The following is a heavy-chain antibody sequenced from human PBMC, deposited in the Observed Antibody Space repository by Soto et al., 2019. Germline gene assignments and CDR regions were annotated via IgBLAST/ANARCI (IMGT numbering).Heavy chain of an antibody. CDR2: INHSGST. J-gene: IGHJ4*02. CDR1: GGSFSGYY. CDR3: ARGFGYSYGLIYSDY. D-gene: IGHD5-18*01. Sequence: PSETRSLTCAVYGGSFSGYYWSWIRQPPGKGLEWIGEINHSGSTNYNPSLKSRVTISVDTSKNQFSLKPSSVTAADTAVYYCARGFGYSYGLIYSDYWGQGTLVTVSS. V-gene: IGHV4-34*01.